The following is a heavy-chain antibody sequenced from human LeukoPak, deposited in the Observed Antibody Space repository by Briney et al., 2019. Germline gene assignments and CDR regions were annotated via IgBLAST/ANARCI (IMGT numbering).Heavy chain of an antibody. J-gene: IGHJ4*02. CDR2: IYPGDSDT. V-gene: IGHV5-51*01. D-gene: IGHD5-12*01. CDR3: ARVATTTKVFDY. Sequence: GESLKISCKGSGYSFTNYWIAWVRQMPGRGLEWMGIIYPGDSDTTYSPSFQGQVTMSADKSISTAYLQWSSLKASDTAMYYCARVATTTKVFDYWGQGTLVTVSS. CDR1: GYSFTNYW.